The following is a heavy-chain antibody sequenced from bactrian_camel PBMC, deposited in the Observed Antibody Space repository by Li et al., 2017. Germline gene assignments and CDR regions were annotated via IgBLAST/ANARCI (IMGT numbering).Heavy chain of an antibody. Sequence: DVQLVESGGRRVQRGGSLTLSCTTSGFKFRTVDMIWVRQGLGKGLEWVAGTGENVYYADSVKGRFTITRDNAKNTIYLQMNDLNSEDTGLSYCATGGSDYWGQGTQVTVS. CDR2: TGENV. CDR1: GFKFRTVD. J-gene: IGHJ4*01. CDR3: ATGGSDY. D-gene: IGHD8*01. V-gene: IGHV3S10*01.